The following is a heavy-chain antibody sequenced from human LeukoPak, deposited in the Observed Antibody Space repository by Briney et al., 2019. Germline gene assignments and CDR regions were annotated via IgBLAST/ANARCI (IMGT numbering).Heavy chain of an antibody. V-gene: IGHV1-18*01. CDR1: GYTFTSYG. CDR2: ISAYNGNT. Sequence: ASVKVSCKASGYTFTSYGISWVRQAPGQGLEWMGWISAYNGNTNYAQKPQGRVTMTTDTSTSTAYMELRSLRSDDTAVYYCARGIVDIVATTHYYYYGMDVWGQGTTVTVSS. D-gene: IGHD5-12*01. CDR3: ARGIVDIVATTHYYYYGMDV. J-gene: IGHJ6*02.